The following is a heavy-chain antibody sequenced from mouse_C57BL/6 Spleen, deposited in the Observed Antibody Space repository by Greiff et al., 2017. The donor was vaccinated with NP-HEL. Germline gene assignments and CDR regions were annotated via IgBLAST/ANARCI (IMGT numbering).Heavy chain of an antibody. CDR2: IHHDGGST. D-gene: IGHD1-1*01. V-gene: IGHV5-16*01. CDR1: GFTFSDYY. J-gene: IGHJ2*01. Sequence: EVQLVESEAGLVQPGSSMKLSCTASGFTFSDYYMAWVRQVPEKGLEWVANIHHDGGSTYYLDSFKGRSTITADTSNNILYLQMSSLTSEDTATYYCARDYYGSSGGYFDYWGQGTTLTVSS. CDR3: ARDYYGSSGGYFDY.